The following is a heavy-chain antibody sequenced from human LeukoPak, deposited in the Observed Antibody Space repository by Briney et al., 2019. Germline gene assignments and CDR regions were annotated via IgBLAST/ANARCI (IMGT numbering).Heavy chain of an antibody. CDR2: ISSSGSTI. Sequence: PGGSLRLSCAASGFTFSSYEMNWVRQAPGKGLEWVSYISSSGSTIYYADPVKGRFTISRDNAKNSLYLQMNSLRAEDTAVYYCARGPQWRPFDYWGQGTLVTVSS. J-gene: IGHJ4*02. CDR1: GFTFSSYE. CDR3: ARGPQWRPFDY. V-gene: IGHV3-48*03. D-gene: IGHD6-19*01.